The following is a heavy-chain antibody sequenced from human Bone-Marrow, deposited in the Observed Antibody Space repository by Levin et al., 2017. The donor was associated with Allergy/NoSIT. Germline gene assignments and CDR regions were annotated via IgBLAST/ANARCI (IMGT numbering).Heavy chain of an antibody. Sequence: ASVKVSCKAAGYTFTNYGMHWVRQAPGQSLEWMGWIATGNGNRKYSEKFQGRVTITRDTSTNTAYMELSSLRSEDTAVYYCARAGMYSNYEGDYWGQGTLVTVSS. J-gene: IGHJ4*02. CDR2: IATGNGNR. CDR3: ARAGMYSNYEGDY. V-gene: IGHV1-3*04. CDR1: GYTFTNYG. D-gene: IGHD4-11*01.